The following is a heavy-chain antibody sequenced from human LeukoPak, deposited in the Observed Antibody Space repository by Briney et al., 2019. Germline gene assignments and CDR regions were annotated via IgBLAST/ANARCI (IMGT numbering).Heavy chain of an antibody. J-gene: IGHJ4*02. CDR2: ISSSSSTI. CDR1: GSTFSSYS. V-gene: IGHV3-48*01. Sequence: GGSLRLSCAASGSTFSSYSMNWVRKAQGKGLEWVSYISSSSSTIYYADSVKGRFTISRDNAKNSLYLQMNSLRAEDTAVYYCARGQACSSTSCYGFDYWGQGTLVTVSS. CDR3: ARGQACSSTSCYGFDY. D-gene: IGHD2-2*01.